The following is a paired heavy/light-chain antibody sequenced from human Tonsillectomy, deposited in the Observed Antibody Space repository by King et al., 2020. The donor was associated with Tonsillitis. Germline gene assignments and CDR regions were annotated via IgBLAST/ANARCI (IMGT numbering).Light chain of an antibody. CDR3: QQYFSTPFT. V-gene: IGKV4-1*01. J-gene: IGKJ3*01. CDR1: QSVLYSSYSKNY. Sequence: DIVMTQSPDSLAVSLGERATINCKSSQSVLYSSYSKNYLAWYQQRPGQPPKLLIYWASTRESGVPDRFSGRGSGTDFTLTISSLQAEDVAVYYCQQYFSTPFTFGPGTKVAIK. CDR2: WAS.
Heavy chain of an antibody. CDR3: ATDIWDYSNYGGVGY. D-gene: IGHD4-4*01. J-gene: IGHJ4*02. Sequence: EVQLVESGGGLVKPGGSLRLSCAASGFVFSNTWMSWVRQSPGKGLEWVGRIKGKSDGATADYAAPVKGRFTISRDDSKKTLDLQMNSLKTEDTAVYYCATDIWDYSNYGGVGYWGQGTLVTVSS. V-gene: IGHV3-15*01. CDR1: GFVFSNTW. CDR2: IKGKSDGATA.